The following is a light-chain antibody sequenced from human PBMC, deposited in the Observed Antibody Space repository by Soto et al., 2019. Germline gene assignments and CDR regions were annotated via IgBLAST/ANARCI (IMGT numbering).Light chain of an antibody. CDR3: QSYDSSLSGYV. J-gene: IGLJ1*01. V-gene: IGLV1-40*01. CDR1: SSNIGAGYD. CDR2: ANS. Sequence: QSVLTQPPSVSGAPGQRVTISCTGSSSNIGAGYDVHWYQQLPGTAPKLLIYANSNRPSGVPGRFSGSKSGTSASLAITGLQAGDEADYYCQSYDSSLSGYVFGAGTKLTVL.